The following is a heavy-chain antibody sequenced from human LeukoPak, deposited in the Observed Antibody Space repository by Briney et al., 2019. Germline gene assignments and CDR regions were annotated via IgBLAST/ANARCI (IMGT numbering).Heavy chain of an antibody. CDR1: GFTFSSYG. D-gene: IGHD1-14*01. CDR3: AKATGYLL. Sequence: GGSLRLSCAASGFTFSSYGMHWVRQAPGKGLEWVAVISYDGSNKYYADSVKGRFTISRDNSENTLFLRMNSLRAEDTAVYYCAKATGYLLWGLGTLVIVSS. V-gene: IGHV3-30*18. J-gene: IGHJ4*02. CDR2: ISYDGSNK.